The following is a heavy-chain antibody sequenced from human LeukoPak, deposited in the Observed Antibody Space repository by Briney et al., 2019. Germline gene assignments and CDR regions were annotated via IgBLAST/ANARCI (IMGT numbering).Heavy chain of an antibody. D-gene: IGHD6-13*01. CDR2: INHSGST. CDR1: GGSISSYY. J-gene: IGHJ1*01. Sequence: SETLSLTCTVSGGSISSYYWSWIRQPPGKGLEWIGEINHSGSTNYNPSLKSRVTISVDTSKNQFSLKLSSVTAADTAVYYCARGLAAAGKYFQHWGQGTLVTVSS. V-gene: IGHV4-34*01. CDR3: ARGLAAAGKYFQH.